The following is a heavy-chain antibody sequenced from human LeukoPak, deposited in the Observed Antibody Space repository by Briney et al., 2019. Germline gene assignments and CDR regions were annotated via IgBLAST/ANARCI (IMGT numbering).Heavy chain of an antibody. CDR1: GFTFSSYA. CDR3: AALYSSSWYYFDY. CDR2: ISYDGSNK. J-gene: IGHJ4*02. D-gene: IGHD6-13*01. Sequence: GGSLRLSFAASGFTFSSYAMHWVRQAPGKGLEWVAVISYDGSNKYYADSVKGRFTISRDNSKNTLYLQMNSLRAEDMAVYYCAALYSSSWYYFDYWGQGTLVTVSS. V-gene: IGHV3-30-3*01.